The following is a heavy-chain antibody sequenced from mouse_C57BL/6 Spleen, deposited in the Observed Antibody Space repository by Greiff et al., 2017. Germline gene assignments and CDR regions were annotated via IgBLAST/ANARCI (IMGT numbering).Heavy chain of an antibody. D-gene: IGHD1-1*01. V-gene: IGHV5-4*01. CDR2: ISDGGSYT. CDR1: GFTFSSYA. Sequence: EVKLMESGGGLVKPGGSLKLSCAASGFTFSSYAMSWVRQTPEKRLEWVATISDGGSYTYYPDNVKGRFTISRDNAKNNLYLQMSHLKSEDTAMYYCAREGNYYGSSSYAMDYWGQGTSVTVSS. CDR3: AREGNYYGSSSYAMDY. J-gene: IGHJ4*01.